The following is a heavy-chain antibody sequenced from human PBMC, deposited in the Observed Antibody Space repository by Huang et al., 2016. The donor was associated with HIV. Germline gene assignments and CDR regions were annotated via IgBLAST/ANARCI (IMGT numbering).Heavy chain of an antibody. Sequence: VQLVESGGGVVQPGRSLRISCAASGFTFSSYGMHWVRPAPGKGLEWVAVISYDAKTKYYADSVKGRFSISRDNSKTTVYLQLNSLRLEDTAVYYCAKGGSAAAVLDFWGQGTLVTVSS. V-gene: IGHV3-30*18. CDR2: ISYDAKTK. CDR3: AKGGSAAAVLDF. J-gene: IGHJ4*02. D-gene: IGHD6-13*01. CDR1: GFTFSSYG.